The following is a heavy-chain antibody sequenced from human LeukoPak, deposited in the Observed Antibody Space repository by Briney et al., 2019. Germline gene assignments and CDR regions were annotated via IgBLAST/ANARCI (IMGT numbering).Heavy chain of an antibody. CDR2: INPNSGGT. D-gene: IGHD3-10*01. J-gene: IGHJ6*03. V-gene: IGHV1-2*02. Sequence: GASVKVSCKASGYTFTGYYMHWVRQAPGQGLEWMGWINPNSGGTNYAQKFQGRVTMTRDTSISTAYMELSRLRSDDTAVYYCARGDEANGSGSYYNRNYYYYYYMDVWGKGTTVTVSS. CDR3: ARGDEANGSGSYYNRNYYYYYYMDV. CDR1: GYTFTGYY.